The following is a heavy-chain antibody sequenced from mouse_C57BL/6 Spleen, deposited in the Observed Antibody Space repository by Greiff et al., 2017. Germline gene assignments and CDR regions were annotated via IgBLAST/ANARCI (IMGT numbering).Heavy chain of an antibody. J-gene: IGHJ2*01. CDR2: INPTYGTT. CDR1: GYSFTDYN. V-gene: IGHV1-39*01. Sequence: VQLQQSGPELVKPGASVKISCKASGYSFTDYNMNWVKQRNGNSLDWIGVINPTYGTTSYNRKLKGKATLTVDQSSSTAYMKLNSLTSEDSAVYYSARDGYDNGGQGTTLTVSS. CDR3: ARDGYDN. D-gene: IGHD2-3*01.